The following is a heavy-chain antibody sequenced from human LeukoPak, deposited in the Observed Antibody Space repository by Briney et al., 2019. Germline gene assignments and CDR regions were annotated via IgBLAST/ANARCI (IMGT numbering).Heavy chain of an antibody. CDR2: ISASGAIT. Sequence: GGSLRLSCAAAGFTFSSYAMSWVRQLPGKGLEWVSVISASGAITNYADSVKGRFSISRDNSKNTLYLQMSSLRAEDTAIYYCAKSPSDVASTPRHSDNWGHGTLVTVSS. J-gene: IGHJ4*01. CDR3: AKSPSDVASTPRHSDN. CDR1: GFTFSSYA. V-gene: IGHV3-23*01. D-gene: IGHD1-1*01.